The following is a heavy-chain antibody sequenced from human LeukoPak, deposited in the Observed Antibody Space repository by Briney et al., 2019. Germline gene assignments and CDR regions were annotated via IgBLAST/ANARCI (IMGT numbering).Heavy chain of an antibody. CDR3: AKDRGDCSSTSCYLSD. CDR2: ISTTGGGT. Sequence: GGSLRLSCAASGFTFSSYAMTWVRQAPGKGLDWVSAISTTGGGTYYADSVKGRFTISRDNSKNTLYLQMNSLRAEDTAVYSCAKDRGDCSSTSCYLSDWGQGTLVTVSS. J-gene: IGHJ4*02. D-gene: IGHD2-2*01. CDR1: GFTFSSYA. V-gene: IGHV3-23*01.